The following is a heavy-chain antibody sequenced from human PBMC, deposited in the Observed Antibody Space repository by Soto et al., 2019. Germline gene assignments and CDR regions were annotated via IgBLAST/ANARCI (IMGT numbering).Heavy chain of an antibody. CDR1: GFIFGNYS. Sequence: GGSLRLSCEASGFIFGNYSMSWVRQAPGKGLEWVSSISSRSNIIYYADSLRGRVTISRDNTQNSLHLQMNSLRVEDTAIYYCARVQKLYGNSVYDDGMDVWGQGTRVTVSS. J-gene: IGHJ6*02. D-gene: IGHD2-8*01. V-gene: IGHV3-21*01. CDR3: ARVQKLYGNSVYDDGMDV. CDR2: ISSRSNII.